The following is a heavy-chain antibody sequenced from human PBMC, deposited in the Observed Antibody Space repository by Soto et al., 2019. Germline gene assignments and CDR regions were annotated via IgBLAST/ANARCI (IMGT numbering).Heavy chain of an antibody. D-gene: IGHD3-22*01. CDR3: AKDVHYDSSGGLDS. Sequence: EVRLLESGGGLEQPGGSLRLSCVISGFTFDNYAMSWVRQAPGKGLEWVSAISGGGGGTYSADSVRGRFIISRDNSKNTVYLQVNGLRTEDTAVYYCAKDVHYDSSGGLDSWGQGTLVTVSS. J-gene: IGHJ4*02. CDR1: GFTFDNYA. V-gene: IGHV3-23*01. CDR2: ISGGGGGT.